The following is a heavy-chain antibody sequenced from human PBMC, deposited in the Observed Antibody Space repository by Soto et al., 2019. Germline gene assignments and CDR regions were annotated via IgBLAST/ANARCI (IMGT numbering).Heavy chain of an antibody. CDR1: GGSITSYY. J-gene: IGHJ5*02. CDR2: IYYSGST. D-gene: IGHD2-2*02. CDR3: ARQSGYCSSTSCYTWFDP. V-gene: IGHV4-59*08. Sequence: QVQLQESGPGLVKPSETLSLTCTVSGGSITSYYWSWIRQPPGKGLEWIGYIYYSGSTNPNPSLKSRVTISVDTSNNQLSLKLTSVTAADTAVYYCARQSGYCSSTSCYTWFDPWGQGTLVTVSS.